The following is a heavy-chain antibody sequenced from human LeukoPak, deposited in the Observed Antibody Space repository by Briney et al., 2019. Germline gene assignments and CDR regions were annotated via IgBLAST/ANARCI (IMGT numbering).Heavy chain of an antibody. V-gene: IGHV3-66*02. CDR2: IYTAGNT. J-gene: IGHJ1*01. D-gene: IGHD6-19*01. Sequence: GGSLRLSCTASAFTVSSNCMSWVRQAQGQGLEWVSLIYTAGNTYYADSVRGRFTISRDISKNTLYLQMNSLRIDDTAVYYCARVAVEGREFFQHWGQGTLVTVSS. CDR3: ARVAVEGREFFQH. CDR1: AFTVSSNC.